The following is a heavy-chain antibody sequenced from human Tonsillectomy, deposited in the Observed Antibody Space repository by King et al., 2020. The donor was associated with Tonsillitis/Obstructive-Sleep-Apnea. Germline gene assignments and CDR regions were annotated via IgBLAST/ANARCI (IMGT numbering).Heavy chain of an antibody. Sequence: VQLQQWGAGLLKPSETLSLTCAVYGGSFSGYYWSWIRQPPGKGLEWIGEINHSGSTNFNPSLKSPVTISVATSKNQFSLKLSSVTAADTAVYYCARGSDCSGGSCYSGDYWGQGTLVTVSS. CDR3: ARGSDCSGGSCYSGDY. CDR1: GGSFSGYY. CDR2: INHSGST. V-gene: IGHV4-34*01. J-gene: IGHJ4*02. D-gene: IGHD2-15*01.